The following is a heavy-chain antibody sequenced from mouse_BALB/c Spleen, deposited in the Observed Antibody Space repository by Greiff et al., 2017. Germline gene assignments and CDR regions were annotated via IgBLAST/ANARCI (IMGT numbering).Heavy chain of an antibody. Sequence: EVQLQQPGAELVRPGASVKIPCKASGYTFTDYNMDWVKQSHGKSLEWIGDINPNNGGTIYNQKFKGKATLTVDKSSSTAYMELRSLTSEDTAVYYCARSPYDYVDYWGQGTTLTVSS. CDR3: ARSPYDYVDY. CDR1: GYTFTDYN. D-gene: IGHD2-3*01. V-gene: IGHV1-18*01. J-gene: IGHJ2*01. CDR2: INPNNGGT.